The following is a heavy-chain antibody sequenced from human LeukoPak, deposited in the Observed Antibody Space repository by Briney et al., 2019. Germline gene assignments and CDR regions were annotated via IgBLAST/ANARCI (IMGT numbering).Heavy chain of an antibody. CDR3: TTDWSSITMVRGVMDV. J-gene: IGHJ6*04. CDR2: IKSKTDGGTT. Sequence: GGSLRLSCAASGFTFSNAWMSWVRQAPGKGLEWVSRIKSKTDGGTTDYAAPVKGRFTISRDDSKNTLYLQMNSLKTEDTAVYYCTTDWSSITMVRGVMDVWGKGTTVTVSS. CDR1: GFTFSNAW. V-gene: IGHV3-15*01. D-gene: IGHD3-10*01.